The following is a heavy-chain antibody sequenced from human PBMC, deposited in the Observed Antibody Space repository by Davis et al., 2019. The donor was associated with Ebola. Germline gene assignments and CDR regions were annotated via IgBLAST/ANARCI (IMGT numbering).Heavy chain of an antibody. D-gene: IGHD6-6*01. Sequence: TLSLTRAVYGGSFSGHYWTLIRQPPGKGLEWIGEINHSGSTNYDPSLKSRVTISVDTSKSQFSLKVSSVTGADTAVYYCARVLQKVVRLDPWGQGTLVTVSS. V-gene: IGHV4-34*01. CDR1: GGSFSGHY. J-gene: IGHJ5*02. CDR3: ARVLQKVVRLDP. CDR2: INHSGST.